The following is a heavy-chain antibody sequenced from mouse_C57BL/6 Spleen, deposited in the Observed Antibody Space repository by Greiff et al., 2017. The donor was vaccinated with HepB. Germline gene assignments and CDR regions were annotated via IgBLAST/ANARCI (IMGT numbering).Heavy chain of an antibody. D-gene: IGHD1-1*01. J-gene: IGHJ2*01. Sequence: VQLQQSGAELVKPGASVKLSCKASGYTFTSYWMHWVKQRPGQGLEWIGMIHPNSGSTNYNEKFKSKATLTVDKSSSTAYMQLSSLTSEDAAVYDCANPSYYGSSYGDWGQGTTLTVSS. CDR2: IHPNSGST. V-gene: IGHV1-64*01. CDR1: GYTFTSYW. CDR3: ANPSYYGSSYGD.